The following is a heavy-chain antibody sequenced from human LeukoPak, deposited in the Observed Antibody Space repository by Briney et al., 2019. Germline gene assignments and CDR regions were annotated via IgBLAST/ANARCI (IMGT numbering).Heavy chain of an antibody. D-gene: IGHD1-26*01. J-gene: IGHJ4*02. CDR3: ARDLGGIYFDY. CDR1: DASISGYY. CDR2: IHFSGST. V-gene: IGHV4-59*01. Sequence: SETLSLTCTVSDASISGYYWSWIRQPPGKGLEWIGSIHFSGSTNYNPSLRSRVTISVDTSKNQLSLKLGSVTAADTAVYYCARDLGGIYFDYWGQGTLVTVSS.